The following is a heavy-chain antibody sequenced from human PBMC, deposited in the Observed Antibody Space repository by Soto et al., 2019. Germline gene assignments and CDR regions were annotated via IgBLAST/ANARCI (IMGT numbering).Heavy chain of an antibody. V-gene: IGHV3-23*01. CDR2: ITGNSGST. D-gene: IGHD5-12*01. CDR3: AKISAPTIRVGYDY. J-gene: IGHJ4*02. Sequence: EVQLLESGGGLVQPGGSLTLSCAASGFTFSTFAVRWVRQAPGKGLEWVSAITGNSGSTYYADSVKGRFTTSRDNSKNTLYLQMNRLRAEETAVYFCAKISAPTIRVGYDYWGQGTLVTVSS. CDR1: GFTFSTFA.